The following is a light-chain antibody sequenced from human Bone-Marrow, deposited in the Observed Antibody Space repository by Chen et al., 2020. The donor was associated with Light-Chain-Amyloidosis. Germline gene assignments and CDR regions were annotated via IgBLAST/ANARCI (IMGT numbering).Light chain of an antibody. V-gene: IGKV4-1*01. CDR2: WAS. Sequence: QAPDSLALTLGERANINCKSSQSVLYRFNNKNYLAWFQQKPGQPPKLLISWASTRESGVPARFSGSASGTDFTLTISSLQAEDVAVYYCQQYLSAPYTFGQGTKLEIK. CDR1: QSVLYRFNNKNY. CDR3: QQYLSAPYT. J-gene: IGKJ2*01.